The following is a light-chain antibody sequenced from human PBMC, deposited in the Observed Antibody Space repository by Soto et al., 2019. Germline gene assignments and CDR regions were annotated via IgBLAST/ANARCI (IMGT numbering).Light chain of an antibody. J-gene: IGKJ2*01. V-gene: IGKV3-15*01. CDR2: GAS. Sequence: EIVMTQSPATLSVSPGERATLSCRASQSVSSNLAWYQQKPGQAPRLLIYGASTRATGIPARFSGSGSGTEFTLNIISLQSEDFAVYCCQQYNNWPPYTFGQGTKLEIK. CDR3: QQYNNWPPYT. CDR1: QSVSSN.